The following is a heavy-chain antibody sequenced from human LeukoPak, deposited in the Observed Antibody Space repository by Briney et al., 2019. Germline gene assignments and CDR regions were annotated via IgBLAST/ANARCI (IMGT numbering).Heavy chain of an antibody. V-gene: IGHV3-21*01. CDR3: ARARCRGGDCFDY. J-gene: IGHJ4*02. D-gene: IGHD2-21*01. CDR1: GFTFSSYS. Sequence: GGSLRLSCAASGFTFSSYSMNWVRQAPGKGLEWVSSISSSSSYIYYADSVKGRFTISRDNAKNSLYLQMNSLRAEDTAVYYCARARCRGGDCFDYWGQGTLVTVSS. CDR2: ISSSSSYI.